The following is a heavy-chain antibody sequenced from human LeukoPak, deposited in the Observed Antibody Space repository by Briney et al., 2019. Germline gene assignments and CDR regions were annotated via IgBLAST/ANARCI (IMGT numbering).Heavy chain of an antibody. CDR3: ARRPYSDTSGRLSDV. V-gene: IGHV3-48*02. CDR1: GFAFSSYN. CDR2: IGSSGSPT. J-gene: IGHJ6*02. Sequence: GGSLRLSCAASGFAFSSYNMNWVRQAPGKGLEWISYIGSSGSPTRYADSVGGRFTISRDNAKNSLYLQMNSLRDEDTAVYFCARRPYSDTSGRLSDVWGQGTTVTVSS. D-gene: IGHD3-22*01.